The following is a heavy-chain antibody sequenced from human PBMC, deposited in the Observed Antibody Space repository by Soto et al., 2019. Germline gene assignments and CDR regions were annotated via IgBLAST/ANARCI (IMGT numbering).Heavy chain of an antibody. Sequence: ASVKVSCKGSGCAFSRYAISWVRQAPGQGLEGMGGIIPIFGTANYAQKFQGRVTITADNSTSTAYMELSSLRSEDTAVYYCARDKGYYYDSSGYYQAFDYWGQGTLVTVPS. CDR3: ARDKGYYYDSSGYYQAFDY. J-gene: IGHJ4*02. CDR2: IIPIFGTA. CDR1: GCAFSRYA. D-gene: IGHD3-22*01. V-gene: IGHV1-69*06.